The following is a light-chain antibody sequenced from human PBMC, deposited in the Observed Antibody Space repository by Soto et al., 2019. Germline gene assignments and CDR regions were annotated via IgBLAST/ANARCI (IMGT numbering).Light chain of an antibody. CDR3: SSYAGTNNHHV. J-gene: IGLJ1*01. Sequence: QSVLTQPASVSGSPGQSITISCTGTSNDVGGYTYVSWYQQLPGKAPKRIIYEVTYRPSGVPDRFSGSKSGNTASLTVSGLQAEDEADYYCSSYAGTNNHHVFGTGTKVTVL. CDR2: EVT. V-gene: IGLV2-8*01. CDR1: SNDVGGYTY.